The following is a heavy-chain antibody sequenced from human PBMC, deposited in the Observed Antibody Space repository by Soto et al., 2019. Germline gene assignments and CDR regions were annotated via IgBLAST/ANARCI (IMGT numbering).Heavy chain of an antibody. CDR2: MNPNSGNT. CDR3: ARRQSSYDFWSGYYRYNWFDP. J-gene: IGHJ5*02. V-gene: IGHV1-8*01. CDR1: GYTFTSYD. Sequence: ASVKVSCKASGYTFTSYDINWVRQATGQGLEWMGWMNPNSGNTGYAQKFQGRVTMTRNTSISTAYMELSSLRSEDTAVYYCARRQSSYDFWSGYYRYNWFDPWGQGTLVTV. D-gene: IGHD3-3*01.